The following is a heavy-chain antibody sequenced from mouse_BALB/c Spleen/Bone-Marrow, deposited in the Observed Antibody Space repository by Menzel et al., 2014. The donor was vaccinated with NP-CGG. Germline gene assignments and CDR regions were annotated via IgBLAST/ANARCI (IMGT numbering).Heavy chain of an antibody. CDR2: ITKGCGST. CDR3: ARQLAYAMDD. CDR1: GFTFSDYY. J-gene: IGHJ4*01. D-gene: IGHD4-1*01. V-gene: IGHV5-12*02. Sequence: VKLVESGGGLVHPGVSLKLSCAISGFTFSDYYMYWVRQTPEKRLEWVAYITKGCGSTYFPDIAMGRFSISRDNAKNTLYLQMSRLKSEDTAMYYCARQLAYAMDDWGQGTSVTIST.